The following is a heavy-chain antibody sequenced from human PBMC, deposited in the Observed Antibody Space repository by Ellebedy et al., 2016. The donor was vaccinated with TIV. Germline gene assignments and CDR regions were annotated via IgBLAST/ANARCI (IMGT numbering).Heavy chain of an antibody. CDR3: AGMGRGGDIFDAFDI. D-gene: IGHD2-21*02. CDR2: IYYSEST. V-gene: IGHV4-39*01. J-gene: IGHJ3*02. Sequence: MPGGSLRLSCTVSGGSISSSSYYWGWIRQPPGKGLEWIGSIYYSESTYYNPSLKSRVTLSVDTSKNQFSLKLSCVTAADTAVYYCAGMGRGGDIFDAFDIWGQGTMVTVSS. CDR1: GGSISSSSYY.